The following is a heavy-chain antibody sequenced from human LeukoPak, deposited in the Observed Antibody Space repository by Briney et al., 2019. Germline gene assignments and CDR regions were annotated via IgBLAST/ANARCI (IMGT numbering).Heavy chain of an antibody. D-gene: IGHD3-10*01. CDR3: ARGPLWFGELSRFQH. CDR1: GGSFSGYY. Sequence: SETLSLTCAVYGGSFSGYYWSWIRQPPGKGLEWIGEINHSGSTNYNPSLKSRVTISVDTSKNQFSLKLSPVTAADTAVYYCARGPLWFGELSRFQHWGQGTLVTVSS. V-gene: IGHV4-34*01. J-gene: IGHJ1*01. CDR2: INHSGST.